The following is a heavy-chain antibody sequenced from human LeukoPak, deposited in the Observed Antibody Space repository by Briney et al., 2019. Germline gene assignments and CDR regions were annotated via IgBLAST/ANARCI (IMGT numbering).Heavy chain of an antibody. CDR1: RFTFSKYA. CDR3: AKRGNWGWHFDY. V-gene: IGHV3-23*01. Sequence: GGTLRLSCAVSRFTFSKYAMRGVRQAPGKGVEGGSGISGRGGTTYYAVSVKGRFTISRDNSKNTLYLQMNSLRAEDTAVYYCAKRGNWGWHFDYWGQGTLVTVSS. CDR2: ISGRGGTT. D-gene: IGHD7-27*01. J-gene: IGHJ4*02.